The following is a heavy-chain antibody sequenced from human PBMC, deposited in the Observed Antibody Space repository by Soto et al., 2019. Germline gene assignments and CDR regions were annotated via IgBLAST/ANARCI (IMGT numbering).Heavy chain of an antibody. CDR2: IIPILGIA. J-gene: IGHJ3*02. D-gene: IGHD1-26*01. CDR3: ARLRVGATTNAFDI. V-gene: IGHV1-69*02. Sequence: QVQLVQSGAEVKKPGSSVKVSCKASGGTFSSYTISWVRQAPGQGLEWMGRIIPILGIANYAQKSQGRVTITADKSTSTAYMELSSLRSEDTAVYYCARLRVGATTNAFDIWGQGTMVTVSS. CDR1: GGTFSSYT.